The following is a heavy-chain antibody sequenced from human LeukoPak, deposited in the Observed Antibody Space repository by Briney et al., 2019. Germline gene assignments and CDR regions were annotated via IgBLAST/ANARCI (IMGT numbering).Heavy chain of an antibody. D-gene: IGHD3-10*01. V-gene: IGHV3-23*01. CDR3: ARGNYGSGSYTAIDV. J-gene: IGHJ6*03. CDR1: GFTFSSSA. Sequence: GGSLRLSCAASGFTFSSSAMSWVRQAPGKGLEWVSSITDSGDGTYYADSVKGRFTISRDDSKNTLYLQMNSLRAEDTAVYYCARGNYGSGSYTAIDVWGKGTTVTVSS. CDR2: ITDSGDGT.